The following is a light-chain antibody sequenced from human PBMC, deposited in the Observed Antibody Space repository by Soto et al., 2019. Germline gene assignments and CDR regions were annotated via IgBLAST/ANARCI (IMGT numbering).Light chain of an antibody. J-gene: IGLJ2*01. CDR2: DVS. Sequence: QSALTQPASVSGSPGQSITISCTGTSSDVGGYNYVSWYQQHPGKAPKLMIYDVSNRPSGVSNRFSGSKSGNTASLTISGLQAEDEADYYCSSYPSSSTYVVFGGGNKLTVL. CDR1: SSDVGGYNY. CDR3: SSYPSSSTYVV. V-gene: IGLV2-14*01.